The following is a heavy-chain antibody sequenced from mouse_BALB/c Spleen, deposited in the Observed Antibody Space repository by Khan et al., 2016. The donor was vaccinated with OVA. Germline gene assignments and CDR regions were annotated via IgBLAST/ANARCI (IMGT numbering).Heavy chain of an antibody. J-gene: IGHJ2*01. CDR1: GISITTGNYR. D-gene: IGHD3-3*01. CDR2: LYYSGTT. V-gene: IGHV3-5*02. CDR3: ARDRGGFDSYYFDY. Sequence: EVELVESGPGLVKPSQTVSLTCTVTGISITTGNYRWSWIRQFPGNKLEWIGYLYYSGTTPYNPSLTSRTTITRDTSTNQFFLEMNSLTAEDTATYYCARDRGGFDSYYFDYWGQVTTLTVSS.